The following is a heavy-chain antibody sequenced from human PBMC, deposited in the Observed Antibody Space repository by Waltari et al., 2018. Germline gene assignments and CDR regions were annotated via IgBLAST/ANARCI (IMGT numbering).Heavy chain of an antibody. V-gene: IGHV1-2*02. CDR3: ARWTFYYESDWFDP. CDR1: GYTFSGHH. Sequence: QVQLVQSGAEVKKPGASVKVSCKASGYTFSGHHMHWVRQAPGQGLEGMGWIDRNVGGTNYAQKFQGSVTLTRDTSISTAYLGLSRLRSDDTAIYYCARWTFYYESDWFDPWGQGTLVTVSS. CDR2: IDRNVGGT. D-gene: IGHD3-22*01. J-gene: IGHJ5*02.